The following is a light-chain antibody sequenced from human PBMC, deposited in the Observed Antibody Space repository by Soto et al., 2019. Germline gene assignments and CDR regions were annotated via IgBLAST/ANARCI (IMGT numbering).Light chain of an antibody. V-gene: IGKV1-12*01. CDR1: QDISSW. CDR2: AAS. CDR3: QQAYSFPIT. Sequence: DVQMTQSPSSVSASVGDRVTITCRASQDISSWIAWYQQKQGKAPKFLIHAASSLQSGVPSRFSGRCSGTDFTLTINSLQPEDFATYYCQQAYSFPITFGQGTRLEIK. J-gene: IGKJ5*01.